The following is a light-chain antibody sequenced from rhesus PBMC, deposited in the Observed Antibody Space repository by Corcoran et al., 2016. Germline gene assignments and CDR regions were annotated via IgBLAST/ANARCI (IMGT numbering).Light chain of an antibody. CDR3: QHYYSTPYS. J-gene: IGKJ2*01. V-gene: IGKV1-25*01. CDR2: EAS. Sequence: DIQMTQSPSSLSASVGDRVTITCRASQGITNDLAWYQQKPGETPKLLIYEASSLQSGIPSRFSGSGSGTDFTLTSSSLQSEDFATYDCQHYYSTPYSFGQGTKVEIK. CDR1: QGITND.